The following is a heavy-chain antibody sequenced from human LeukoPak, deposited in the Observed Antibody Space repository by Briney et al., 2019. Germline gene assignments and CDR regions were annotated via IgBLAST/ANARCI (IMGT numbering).Heavy chain of an antibody. D-gene: IGHD4-17*01. CDR1: GGTFSGYY. J-gene: IGHJ4*02. Sequence: SETLSLTCAASGGTFSGYYWSWIRQPPGKGLEWIGEINHSGSTNYNPSLKSRVTISVDTSKNKFSLKLSYVTAADTAMYYCARGHDEYGDYYFDYWGQGTLFTVSS. V-gene: IGHV4-34*01. CDR3: ARGHDEYGDYYFDY. CDR2: INHSGST.